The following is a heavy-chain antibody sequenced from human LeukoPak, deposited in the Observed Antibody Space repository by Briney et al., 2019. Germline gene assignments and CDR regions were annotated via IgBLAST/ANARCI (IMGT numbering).Heavy chain of an antibody. Sequence: GGSLRLSCAASGFTFSSYEMNWVRQAPGKGLEWVSCISSSGSFIYYADSVKGRFTISRDNSKNTLYLQMSSLRAEDTAVYYCATVGSTGYWGQGTLVTVSS. J-gene: IGHJ4*02. CDR1: GFTFSSYE. D-gene: IGHD1-26*01. V-gene: IGHV3-48*03. CDR2: ISSSGSFI. CDR3: ATVGSTGY.